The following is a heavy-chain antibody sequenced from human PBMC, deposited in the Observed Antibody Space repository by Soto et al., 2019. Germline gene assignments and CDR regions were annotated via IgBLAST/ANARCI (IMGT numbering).Heavy chain of an antibody. Sequence: LRLSCAASGFSFRSYSMNWVRQAPGKGLEWISYISSSSMTIYYADSVKDRFIISRDNAKNSLYLQMNSLRDEDTAVYYCARDGNYYDSSGFWPWGQGTMVTVSS. CDR3: ARDGNYYDSSGFWP. V-gene: IGHV3-48*02. J-gene: IGHJ3*01. CDR1: GFSFRSYS. CDR2: ISSSSMTI. D-gene: IGHD3-22*01.